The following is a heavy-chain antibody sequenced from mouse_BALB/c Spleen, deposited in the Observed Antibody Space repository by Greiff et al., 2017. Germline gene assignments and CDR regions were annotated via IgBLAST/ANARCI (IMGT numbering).Heavy chain of an antibody. CDR2: ISDGGSYT. CDR1: GFTFSDYY. J-gene: IGHJ4*01. Sequence: EVKLMESGGGLVKPGGSLKLSCAASGFTFSDYYMYWVRQTPEKRLEWVATISDGGSYTYYPDSVKGRFTISRDNAKNNLYLQMSSLKSEDTAMYYCARDDPYAMDYWGQGTSVTVSS. V-gene: IGHV5-4*02. CDR3: ARDDPYAMDY.